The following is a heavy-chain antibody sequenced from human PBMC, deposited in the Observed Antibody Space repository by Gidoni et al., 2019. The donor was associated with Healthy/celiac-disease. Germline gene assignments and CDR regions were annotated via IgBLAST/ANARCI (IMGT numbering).Heavy chain of an antibody. J-gene: IGHJ6*02. V-gene: IGHV3-30*18. D-gene: IGHD1-1*01. CDR2: IADDGSNK. CDR1: GFTFSSYG. Sequence: QVQLVESGGGVVQPGRSLRLSCAASGFTFSSYGMHWVRQAPGKGLEWVAVIADDGSNKYYADSVKGRFTISRDNSKNTLYLQMNSLRAEDTAVYYCAKDPTGNHYYYYGMDVWGQGTTVTVSS. CDR3: AKDPTGNHYYYYGMDV.